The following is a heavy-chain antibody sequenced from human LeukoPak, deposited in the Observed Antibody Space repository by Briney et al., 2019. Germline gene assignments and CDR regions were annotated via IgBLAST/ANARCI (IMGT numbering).Heavy chain of an antibody. V-gene: IGHV1-8*03. J-gene: IGHJ6*03. CDR1: GYIFTSYD. CDR2: MNPNSGNT. Sequence: ASVKVSCKASGYIFTSYDINWVRQATGQGLEWMGWMNPNSGNTGYAQKFQGRVTITRNTSISTAYMELSSLRSEDTAVYYCARGPSRFGYYYYYYMDVWGKGTTVIVSS. D-gene: IGHD3-10*01. CDR3: ARGPSRFGYYYYYYMDV.